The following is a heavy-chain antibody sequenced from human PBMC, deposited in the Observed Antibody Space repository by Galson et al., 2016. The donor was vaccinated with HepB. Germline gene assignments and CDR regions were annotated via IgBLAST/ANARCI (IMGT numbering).Heavy chain of an antibody. J-gene: IGHJ4*02. CDR2: ICTYNGNT. CDR3: ARVPLPYYYDSSGPFDS. CDR1: GYSFTAYG. V-gene: IGHV1-18*04. Sequence: SVKVSCKASGYSFTAYGITWVRQAPGQGLEWMGWICTYNGNTMYAQRLQGRVTMTTDTSTTTVYMELRRLRSDDTAVYYCARVPLPYYYDSSGPFDSWGQGTLVTVSS. D-gene: IGHD3-22*01.